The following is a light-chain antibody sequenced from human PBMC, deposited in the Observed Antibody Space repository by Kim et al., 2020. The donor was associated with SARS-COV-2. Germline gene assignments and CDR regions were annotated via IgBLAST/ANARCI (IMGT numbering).Light chain of an antibody. CDR3: SSYTSSTTWV. CDR1: SSDVGGYNY. J-gene: IGLJ3*02. V-gene: IGLV2-14*01. CDR2: AVI. Sequence: QSALTQPASVSGSPGQSITISCTGTSSDVGGYNYVSWYQQHPGKAPKLMIYAVIKWPSGVSNRFSGSKSGNTASLTISGLQAEDEADYYCSSYTSSTTWVFGGGTQLTVL.